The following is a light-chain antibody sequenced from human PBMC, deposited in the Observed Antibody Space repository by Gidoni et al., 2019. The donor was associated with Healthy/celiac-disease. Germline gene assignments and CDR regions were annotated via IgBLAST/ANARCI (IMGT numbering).Light chain of an antibody. CDR1: QSVLYSSNNKNY. CDR3: QQYYTIPPA. V-gene: IGKV4-1*01. CDR2: WAS. J-gene: IGKJ1*01. Sequence: DIMMTQSPDSLAVSLGERATINCKSGQSVLYSSNNKNYLAWYQQKPGQPPKLLIYWASTRESGVPDRFSGSGSGTDFTLTISSLQAEDVAVYYCQQYYTIPPAFXQXTKVEIK.